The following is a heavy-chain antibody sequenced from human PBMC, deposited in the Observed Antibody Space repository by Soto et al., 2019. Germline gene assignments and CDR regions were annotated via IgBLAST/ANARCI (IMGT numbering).Heavy chain of an antibody. D-gene: IGHD3-10*01. Sequence: QVQLVQSGAEVKKPGASVKVSCKASGYTFTNFGISWMRQAPGQGLEWMGWIGADNRDTNYAQNLQARLTMTTDTSTNTAYMELRSLKSDATAVYYCARDISYGSETAYGYWGQGTLVTVSS. CDR3: ARDISYGSETAYGY. J-gene: IGHJ4*02. V-gene: IGHV1-18*01. CDR2: IGADNRDT. CDR1: GYTFTNFG.